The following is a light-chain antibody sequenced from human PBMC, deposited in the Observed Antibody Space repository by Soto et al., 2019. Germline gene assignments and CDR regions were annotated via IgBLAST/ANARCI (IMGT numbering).Light chain of an antibody. Sequence: EVLLTQYPATLSLSPGERATLSCRASQSVSSYLAWYKQRPGQAPRLLIYDASNRATGIPARLSGSGSGTEFTLTISSIEPEDFAVYFCQQRGRWLTFGGGTKVDIK. V-gene: IGKV3-11*01. J-gene: IGKJ4*01. CDR2: DAS. CDR3: QQRGRWLT. CDR1: QSVSSY.